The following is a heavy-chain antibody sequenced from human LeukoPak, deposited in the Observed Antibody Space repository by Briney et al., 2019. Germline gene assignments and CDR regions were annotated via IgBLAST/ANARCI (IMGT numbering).Heavy chain of an antibody. J-gene: IGHJ4*02. CDR3: ARSQSQSGSYRYYFAY. CDR1: GVSVGSAGYY. CDR2: MYYTANS. Sequence: PSETLSLTCSVSGVSVGSAGYYLTWIRQPPGKGLEWIVYMYYTANSNHNPFLKSRVTMSLDPSQNEFSLRLTSVTAADTAAYSCARSQSQSGSYRYYFAYWGQGILVTVSS. V-gene: IGHV4-61*08. D-gene: IGHD1-26*01.